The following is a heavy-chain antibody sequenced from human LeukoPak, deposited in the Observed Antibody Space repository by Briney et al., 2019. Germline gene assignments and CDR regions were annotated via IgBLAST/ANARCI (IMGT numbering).Heavy chain of an antibody. CDR2: ISAYNGNT. Sequence: GASVKVSRKASGYTFTSYGISWVRQAPGQGLEWMGWISAYNGNTNYAQKLQGRVTMTTDTFTSTAYMELRSLRSDDTAVYYCARVRWIAVADQFDYWGQGTLVTVSS. CDR1: GYTFTSYG. V-gene: IGHV1-18*01. CDR3: ARVRWIAVADQFDY. D-gene: IGHD6-19*01. J-gene: IGHJ4*02.